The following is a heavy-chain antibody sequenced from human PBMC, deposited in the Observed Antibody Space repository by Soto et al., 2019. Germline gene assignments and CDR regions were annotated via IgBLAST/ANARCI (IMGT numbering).Heavy chain of an antibody. V-gene: IGHV3-21*06. CDR2: INDRSNYI. J-gene: IGHJ4*02. D-gene: IGHD2-15*01. Sequence: GGSLRLSCAASGFIFNTHGMHWVRQAPGKGLEWVSSINDRSNYIYYADSVKGRFTISRDNAINSLYLQMNSLRPDDTAVYYCATFPSCSSSTCLDYWGRGTLVTVSS. CDR1: GFIFNTHG. CDR3: ATFPSCSSSTCLDY.